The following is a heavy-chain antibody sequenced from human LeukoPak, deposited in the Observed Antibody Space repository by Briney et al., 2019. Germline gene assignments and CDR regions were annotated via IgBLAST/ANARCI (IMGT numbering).Heavy chain of an antibody. J-gene: IGHJ4*02. D-gene: IGHD2-15*01. Sequence: GGSLRLSCATSGFTFSTYHMNWVRQAPGKGLEWVSSISSTSSYIYYADSVKGRFTISRDNAKNSLYLQMNSLRVGDTAVYYCARVGCSGGSCTDYWGQGTPVIVSS. CDR2: ISSTSSYI. CDR1: GFTFSTYH. CDR3: ARVGCSGGSCTDY. V-gene: IGHV3-21*01.